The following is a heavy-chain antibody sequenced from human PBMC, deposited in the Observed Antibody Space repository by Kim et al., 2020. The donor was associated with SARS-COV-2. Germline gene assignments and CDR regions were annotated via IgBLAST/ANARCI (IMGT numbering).Heavy chain of an antibody. CDR2: ISWNSGSI. V-gene: IGHV3-9*01. CDR3: AKLYDILTKDAFDI. CDR1: GFTFDDYA. Sequence: GGSLRLFCAASGFTFDDYAMHWVRQAPGKGLEWVSGISWNSGSIGYADSVKGRFTISRDNAKNSLYLQMNSLRAEDTALYYCAKLYDILTKDAFDIWGQGTMVTVSS. J-gene: IGHJ3*02. D-gene: IGHD3-9*01.